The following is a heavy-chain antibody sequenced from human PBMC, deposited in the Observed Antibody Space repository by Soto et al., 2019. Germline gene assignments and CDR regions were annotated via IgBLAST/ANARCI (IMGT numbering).Heavy chain of an antibody. CDR3: ARGYGYFYYGMDV. CDR2: ISSNGGAT. CDR1: GFSFSSYA. Sequence: GESLKISCAASGFSFSSYAMFWVRQAPGKGLEYVSGISSNGGATYYADSVKGRFTISRDNYKNTLYLQMGSLRAEDMAVYYCARGYGYFYYGMDVWGQGTTVTVSS. V-gene: IGHV3-64*02. D-gene: IGHD5-18*01. J-gene: IGHJ6*02.